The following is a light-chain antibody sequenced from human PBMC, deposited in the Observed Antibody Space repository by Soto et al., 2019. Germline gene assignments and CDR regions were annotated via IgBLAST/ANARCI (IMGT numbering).Light chain of an antibody. V-gene: IGLV2-23*02. CDR3: CSYAGSPYV. CDR1: SSDVGSYNL. Sequence: QSALTQPASVSGSPGQSITISCTGTSSDVGSYNLVSWYQQYPGKAPKVMIYDVTKRPSGVPDRFSGSKSGNTASLTISGLQPEDEADYYCCSYAGSPYVFGIGTKVTVL. J-gene: IGLJ1*01. CDR2: DVT.